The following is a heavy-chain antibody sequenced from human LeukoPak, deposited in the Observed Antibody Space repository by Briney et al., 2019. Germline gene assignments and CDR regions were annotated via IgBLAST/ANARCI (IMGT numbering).Heavy chain of an antibody. V-gene: IGHV3-30*04. Sequence: PGGSLRLSCAASGFTFSNYAMTWVRQAPGKGLEWVAVISSDGSNKYYADSVKGRFTISRDNSKNTLYLQMNSLRAEDTGVYYCAKDDAWLRFGEWSQGTLVTVSS. CDR2: ISSDGSNK. D-gene: IGHD5-12*01. CDR3: AKDDAWLRFGE. CDR1: GFTFSNYA. J-gene: IGHJ4*02.